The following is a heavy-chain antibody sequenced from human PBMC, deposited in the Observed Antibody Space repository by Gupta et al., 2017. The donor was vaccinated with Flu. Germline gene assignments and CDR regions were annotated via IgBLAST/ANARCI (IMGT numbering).Heavy chain of an antibody. Sequence: QVQLVESGGGVVQPGRSLRLSCAASGFTFSSYGMHWVRQAPGKGLEGVAVIWYDGSDKYSADSVKGRFTISRDNSKNRLYLQMNSLRAEDTALYYCARRVHRGTTWDGMDVWGQGTTVTVSS. CDR2: IWYDGSDK. J-gene: IGHJ6*02. CDR1: GFTFSSYG. CDR3: ARRVHRGTTWDGMDV. V-gene: IGHV3-33*01. D-gene: IGHD4-17*01.